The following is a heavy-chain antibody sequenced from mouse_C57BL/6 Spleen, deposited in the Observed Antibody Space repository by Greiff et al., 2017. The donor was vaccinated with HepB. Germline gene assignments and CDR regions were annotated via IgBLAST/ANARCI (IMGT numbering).Heavy chain of an antibody. CDR2: ISYSGST. J-gene: IGHJ2*01. CDR1: GYSITSGYD. D-gene: IGHD1-1*01. CDR3: ARRLLRSSEGYFDY. Sequence: EVQLQQSGPGMVKPSQSLSLTCTVTGYSITSGYDWHWIRHFPGNKLEWMGYISYSGSTNYNPSLKSRISITHDTSKNHFFLKLNSVTTEDTATYYCARRLLRSSEGYFDYWGQGTTLTVSS. V-gene: IGHV3-1*01.